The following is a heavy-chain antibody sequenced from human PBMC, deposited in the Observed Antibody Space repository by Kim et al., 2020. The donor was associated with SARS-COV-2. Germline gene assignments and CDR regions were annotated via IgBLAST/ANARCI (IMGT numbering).Heavy chain of an antibody. V-gene: IGHV3-64*01. D-gene: IGHD3-22*01. CDR2: ISSNGGST. Sequence: GGSLRLSCAASAFTFSSYAMHWVRQAPWKGLEYVSAISSNGGSTYYANSVKGRFTISRDNSKNTLYLQMGSLRAGDMAVYYCARSYDSSGYYTYYFDYWGQGNLGTVSS. CDR3: ARSYDSSGYYTYYFDY. J-gene: IGHJ4*02. CDR1: AFTFSSYA.